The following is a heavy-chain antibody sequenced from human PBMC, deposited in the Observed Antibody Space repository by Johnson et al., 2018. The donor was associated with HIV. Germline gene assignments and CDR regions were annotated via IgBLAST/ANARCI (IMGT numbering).Heavy chain of an antibody. J-gene: IGHJ3*02. Sequence: VQLVESGGGLVQPGGSLRLSCAASGFIFEDYGMSWVRQLPGKGLEWVSGVNWNGGNTGYADSVKGRFTLSRDNVKNSLNPKMNSLRAEDTALYYRAAYYDSSGYPRFGDAFDIWGQGTMVTVS. D-gene: IGHD3-22*01. CDR1: GFIFEDYG. V-gene: IGHV3-20*04. CDR3: AAYYDSSGYPRFGDAFDI. CDR2: VNWNGGNT.